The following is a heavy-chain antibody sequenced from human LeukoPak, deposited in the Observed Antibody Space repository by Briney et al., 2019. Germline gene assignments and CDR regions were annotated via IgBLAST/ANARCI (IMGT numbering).Heavy chain of an antibody. CDR3: ARARFTIFGVVDP. CDR1: GYTFTSYD. J-gene: IGHJ5*02. D-gene: IGHD3-3*01. V-gene: IGHV1-2*02. Sequence: ASVKVSCKASGYTFTSYDINWVRQAPGQGLEWMGWINPNSGGTNYAQKLQGRVTMTRDTSISTAYMELSRLRSDDTAVYYCARARFTIFGVVDPWGQGTLVTVSS. CDR2: INPNSGGT.